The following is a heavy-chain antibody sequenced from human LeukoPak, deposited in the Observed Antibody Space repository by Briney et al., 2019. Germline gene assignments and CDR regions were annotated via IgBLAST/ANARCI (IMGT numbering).Heavy chain of an antibody. J-gene: IGHJ2*01. D-gene: IGHD6-25*01. CDR1: GFTFSSYG. CDR3: AKDLSGYGPYWYFDL. V-gene: IGHV3-23*01. Sequence: GGTLRLSCAASGFTFSSYGMSCVRQAPGKGREGVSSSSGSVGTIYYADSVKGRFTISRDNSKNTLYLQMNNLRAEDSAVYYCAKDLSGYGPYWYFDLWGRGTLVTVSS. CDR2: SSGSVGTI.